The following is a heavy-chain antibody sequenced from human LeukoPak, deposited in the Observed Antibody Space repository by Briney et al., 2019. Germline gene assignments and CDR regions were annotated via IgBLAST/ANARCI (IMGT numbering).Heavy chain of an antibody. CDR2: ISYSGTN. CDR1: GGSVSGSTYY. Sequence: SETLSLTCTVSGGSVSGSTYYWGWIRQPPGKGLEWIGSISYSGTNYNNPSLKSRVSISIDTSKNQFSVKLTSVSAADTAMYYCASLGTLRSWGQGTLVTVSS. D-gene: IGHD7-27*01. V-gene: IGHV4-39*01. J-gene: IGHJ5*02. CDR3: ASLGTLRS.